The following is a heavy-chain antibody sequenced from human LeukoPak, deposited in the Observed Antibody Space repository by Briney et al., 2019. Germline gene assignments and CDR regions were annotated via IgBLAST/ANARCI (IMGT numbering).Heavy chain of an antibody. D-gene: IGHD5-12*01. CDR3: ATCHCRYVSISWY. CDR2: IKSKTDGGKT. CDR1: GFTFSNAW. V-gene: IGHV3-15*01. Sequence: PGGSLGLSCAASGFTFSNAWMNWVRQAPGKGLEWVGRIKSKTDGGKTAYAAPGKGRFSIARDDSKNTLFLQMNRLETKDTDVYYCATCHCRYVSISWYWGQGTVVSVSS. J-gene: IGHJ4*02.